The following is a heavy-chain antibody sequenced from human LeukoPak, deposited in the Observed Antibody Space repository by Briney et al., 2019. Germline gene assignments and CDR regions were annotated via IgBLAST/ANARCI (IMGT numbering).Heavy chain of an antibody. J-gene: IGHJ1*01. CDR3: VRDDYARASLLQH. D-gene: IGHD3-16*01. V-gene: IGHV3-21*06. CDR1: GFTFGDYS. Sequence: PGGSLRLSCAASGFTFGDYSMNWVRQAPGKGLQWVSAISSSSTYKDYLDSVKGRFTISRDNAKNSLYLQMNSLRVEDTAVYYCVRDDYARASLLQHWGQGTLVTVSS. CDR2: ISSSSTYK.